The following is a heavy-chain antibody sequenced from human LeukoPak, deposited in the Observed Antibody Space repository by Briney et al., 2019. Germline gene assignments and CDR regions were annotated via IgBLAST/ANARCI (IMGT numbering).Heavy chain of an antibody. V-gene: IGHV1-2*02. CDR3: ARAATTIAAAGDY. D-gene: IGHD6-13*01. Sequence: ASVKVSCRASGYTFTGYYMHWVRQAPGQGLEWMGWINPNSGGTNYAQKFQGRVTMTRDTPISTAYMELSRLRSDDTAVYYCARAATTIAAAGDYWGQGTLVTVSS. CDR2: INPNSGGT. J-gene: IGHJ4*02. CDR1: GYTFTGYY.